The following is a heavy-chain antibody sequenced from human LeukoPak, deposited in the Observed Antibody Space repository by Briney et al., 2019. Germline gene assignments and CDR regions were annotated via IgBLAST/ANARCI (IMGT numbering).Heavy chain of an antibody. D-gene: IGHD6-19*01. CDR2: INHNGST. CDR3: ARVPQWLGKVGFDY. J-gene: IGHJ4*02. V-gene: IGHV4-34*01. Sequence: SETLSLTCAVYGGSFSGYYWSWIRQPPGKGLEWIGEINHNGSTNYNPSLKSRVTISVDTSKNQFSLKLSSVTAADTAVYYCARVPQWLGKVGFDYWGQGTLVTVSS. CDR1: GGSFSGYY.